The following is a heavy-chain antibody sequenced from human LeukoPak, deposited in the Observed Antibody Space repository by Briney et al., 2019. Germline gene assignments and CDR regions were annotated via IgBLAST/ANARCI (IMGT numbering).Heavy chain of an antibody. Sequence: ASVTVSCKASGYTFTGYYMHWVRQAPGQGLEWMGWINPNSGGTNYAQKFQGWVTMTRDTSSSTAYMELSRLRSDEPAGYYFARRSSAGYDFDYWGQGTLVTVSS. CDR3: ARRSSAGYDFDY. V-gene: IGHV1-2*04. CDR1: GYTFTGYY. J-gene: IGHJ4*02. D-gene: IGHD6-19*01. CDR2: INPNSGGT.